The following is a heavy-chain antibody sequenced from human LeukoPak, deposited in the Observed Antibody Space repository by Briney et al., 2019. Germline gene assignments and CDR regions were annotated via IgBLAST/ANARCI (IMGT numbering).Heavy chain of an antibody. J-gene: IGHJ6*02. D-gene: IGHD2-2*01. CDR3: ARERTYRSPSCPLDV. CDR2: ISDSTSYI. Sequence: GGSLRLSCAASGFTFSSYIMTWVRQAPGKGLEWFSSISDSTSYIYYADSVKGRFTISRDNAKNSLYLQMNSLRAEDTAVYYCARERTYRSPSCPLDVWGQGTTVTVSS. V-gene: IGHV3-21*01. CDR1: GFTFSSYI.